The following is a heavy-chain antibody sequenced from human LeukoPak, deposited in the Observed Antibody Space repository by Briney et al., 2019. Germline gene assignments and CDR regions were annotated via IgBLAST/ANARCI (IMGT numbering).Heavy chain of an antibody. CDR1: GFTFSSYY. Sequence: PGGSLRLSCAGSGFTFSSYYMNWVRQAPGKGLEWVSSITTSSSYIYYADSVKGRFTISRDNAKNSLYLQMNSLRAEDTAVYYCARDLGGYSYGSHFDYWGQGTLVTVSS. D-gene: IGHD5-18*01. V-gene: IGHV3-21*01. CDR2: ITTSSSYI. J-gene: IGHJ4*02. CDR3: ARDLGGYSYGSHFDY.